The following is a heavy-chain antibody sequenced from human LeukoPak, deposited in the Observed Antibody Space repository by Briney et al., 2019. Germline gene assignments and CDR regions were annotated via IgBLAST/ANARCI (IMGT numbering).Heavy chain of an antibody. V-gene: IGHV3-23*01. CDR3: ARKGEERLKSFDY. CDR1: GFTFSTYA. J-gene: IGHJ4*02. D-gene: IGHD3-16*01. Sequence: LAGGSLSLSCAASGFTFSTYAMSWVRQAPGQGLEWVSAINNSGGRTYYADSVEGRFTISRDNSKNTQYLQMNSLRAEDTAIYYCARKGEERLKSFDYWGQGTLVTVSS. CDR2: INNSGGRT.